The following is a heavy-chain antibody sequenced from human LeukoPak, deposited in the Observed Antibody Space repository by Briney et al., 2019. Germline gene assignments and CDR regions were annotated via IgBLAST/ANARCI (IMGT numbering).Heavy chain of an antibody. D-gene: IGHD6-19*01. Sequence: PGGSLRLSCAASGFTFSSCAMSWVREAPGKGLECGSSISGSGGSTYYSDSVKGRFTISRDNSKNTLYLQLNSLRAEDTAVYYCAKDRSSCWYDAFDIWGQGTMVIVSS. CDR2: ISGSGGST. V-gene: IGHV3-23*01. J-gene: IGHJ3*02. CDR1: GFTFSSCA. CDR3: AKDRSSCWYDAFDI.